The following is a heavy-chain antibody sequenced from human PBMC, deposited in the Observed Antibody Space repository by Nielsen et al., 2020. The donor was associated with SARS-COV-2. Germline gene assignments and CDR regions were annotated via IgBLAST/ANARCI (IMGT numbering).Heavy chain of an antibody. CDR2: ISVYNANT. V-gene: IGHV1-18*01. D-gene: IGHD3-10*01. J-gene: IGHJ3*01. CDR1: AYTASSYG. Sequence: ASVKVSCKTSAYTASSYGITWVRQASGQGLEWMGWISVYNANTNYAQKFQDRVTMTRDTSTNTSYMELRSLGYDDTAVYYCARFSDWGQGTLVTVSS. CDR3: ARFSD.